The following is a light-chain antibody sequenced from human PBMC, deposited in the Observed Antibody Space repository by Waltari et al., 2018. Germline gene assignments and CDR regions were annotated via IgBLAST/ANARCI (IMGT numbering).Light chain of an antibody. J-gene: IGLJ1*01. CDR3: SSFAGSNICV. CDR2: EVS. CDR1: SSDVGAYNY. V-gene: IGLV2-8*01. Sequence: QSALTQPPSASGSRGQSVTISCTGTSSDVGAYNYVSWYQQHPGKAPKLIIFEVSKRPSGVPDRFSASKSANTASLTVSGLQAEDEADYYCSSFAGSNICVFGTGTRVAVL.